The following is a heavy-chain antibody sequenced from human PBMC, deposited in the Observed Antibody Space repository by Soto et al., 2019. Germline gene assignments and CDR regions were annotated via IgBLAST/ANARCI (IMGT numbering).Heavy chain of an antibody. Sequence: QVQLVQSGAEVKKPGDSVKVSCKASEYTFTGYYLHWVRQAPGQGLEWMGWINPNGGTNYAQKFQGRVTMTSDTSISTAYMELTRLRSDDTAVYYCAREGGGSYSGNSGIAFEYWGQGTLVTVSS. D-gene: IGHD6-13*01. CDR3: AREGGGSYSGNSGIAFEY. J-gene: IGHJ4*02. V-gene: IGHV1-2*02. CDR2: INPNGGT. CDR1: EYTFTGYY.